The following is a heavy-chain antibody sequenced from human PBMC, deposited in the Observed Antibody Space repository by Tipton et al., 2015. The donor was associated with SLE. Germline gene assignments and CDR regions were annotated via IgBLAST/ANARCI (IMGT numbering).Heavy chain of an antibody. D-gene: IGHD6-13*01. CDR3: ARNRPVSSWGLGYFDY. J-gene: IGHJ4*02. CDR1: GFSISSYY. V-gene: IGHV3-7*03. Sequence: SLRLSCEASGFSISSYYMSWVRQAPGKGLEWVANIKQDGNEKHYVDSVRGRFTITKDNANNSLYLQMNSLKADDTAVYYCARNRPVSSWGLGYFDYWGQGTLVTVSS. CDR2: IKQDGNEK.